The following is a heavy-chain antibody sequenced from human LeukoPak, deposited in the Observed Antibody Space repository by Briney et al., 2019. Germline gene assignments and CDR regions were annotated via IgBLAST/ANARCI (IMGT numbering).Heavy chain of an antibody. D-gene: IGHD2-8*01. CDR3: ALGTINKDFYFGMDV. J-gene: IGHJ6*02. V-gene: IGHV3-11*01. CDR2: ISNSGSTV. Sequence: GGSLRLSCAASGFTFSDYYMTWLRQAPGKWLEWLSYISNSGSTVFYADSVKGRFAVSRDNAKRSLYLQIESLRDDDTAVYHCALGTINKDFYFGMDVWGQGTTVTVSS. CDR1: GFTFSDYY.